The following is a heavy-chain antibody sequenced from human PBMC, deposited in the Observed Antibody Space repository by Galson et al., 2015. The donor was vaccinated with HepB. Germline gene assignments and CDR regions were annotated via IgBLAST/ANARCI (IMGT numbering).Heavy chain of an antibody. J-gene: IGHJ4*02. Sequence: SLRLSCAASGFTFSNYWMHWVRQAPGKGLVWVSRIKSNRETADYADSVKGRFTISRDNAKNRLFMDMDSLTVEDTAVYFCARTITPAPIPLFDYWGQGTLVTVSS. CDR1: GFTFSNYW. V-gene: IGHV3-74*01. D-gene: IGHD3-10*01. CDR3: ARTITPAPIPLFDY. CDR2: IKSNRETA.